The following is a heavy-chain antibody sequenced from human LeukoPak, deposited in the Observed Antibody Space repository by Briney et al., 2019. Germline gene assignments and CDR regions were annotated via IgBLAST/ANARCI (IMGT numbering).Heavy chain of an antibody. CDR1: GFIFSNYG. CDR3: ARDKEGYSAYEGLDY. V-gene: IGHV3-33*01. Sequence: GGSLRLSCAASGFIFSNYGMHWVRQAPGKGLEWVTVIWYDGSKKDYGESVKGRFTISRDNSKNTLYLQMNSLRAEDTAVYYCARDKEGYSAYEGLDYWGQGTQVTVSS. CDR2: IWYDGSKK. J-gene: IGHJ4*02. D-gene: IGHD5-12*01.